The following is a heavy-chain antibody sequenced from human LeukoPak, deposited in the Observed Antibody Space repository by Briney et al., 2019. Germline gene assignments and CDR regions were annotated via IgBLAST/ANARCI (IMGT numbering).Heavy chain of an antibody. Sequence: HAGGSLRLSCAASGFTFSSQTMSWVRQAPGKGLEWVSAISGSGGSTYYADSVKGRFTISRDNSKNTLYLQMNSLRAADTAVYYCAKTLTVIVVATDAFDIWGQGTMVTVSS. D-gene: IGHD3-22*01. CDR3: AKTLTVIVVATDAFDI. CDR1: GFTFSSQT. V-gene: IGHV3-23*01. J-gene: IGHJ3*02. CDR2: ISGSGGST.